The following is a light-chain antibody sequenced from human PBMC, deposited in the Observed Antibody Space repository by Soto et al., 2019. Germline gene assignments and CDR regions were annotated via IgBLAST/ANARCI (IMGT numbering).Light chain of an antibody. CDR2: AAY. Sequence: EVVLTQTPVTLLLSPGERATLSCRTSQSFRGLVAWYRQNPVQAPRLRISAAYKRATGIPPRVSGSGSRTDFTLTISSLEPEDSAVYYCQQRHMWPITFVQGTRREIK. V-gene: IGKV3-11*01. CDR1: QSFRGL. J-gene: IGKJ5*01. CDR3: QQRHMWPIT.